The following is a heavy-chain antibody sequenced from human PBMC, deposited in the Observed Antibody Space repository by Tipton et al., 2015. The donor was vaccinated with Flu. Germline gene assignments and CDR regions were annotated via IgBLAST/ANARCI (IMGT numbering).Heavy chain of an antibody. CDR1: GGFITSGSYY. D-gene: IGHD3-10*01. CDR3: ARSPSYSGSGIYPYYFDD. V-gene: IGHV4-61*02. J-gene: IGHJ4*02. CDR2: IYTTGST. Sequence: TLSLTCTVSGGFITSGSYYWSWIRQSAGKGLEWIGRIYTTGSTNYNPSLRSRVTISGDTSKNQFSLQLNSMTAEDTAVYYCARSPSYSGSGIYPYYFDDWGQGTLVTVSS.